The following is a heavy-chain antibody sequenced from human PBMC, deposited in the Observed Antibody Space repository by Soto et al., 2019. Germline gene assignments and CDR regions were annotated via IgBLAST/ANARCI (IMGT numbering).Heavy chain of an antibody. Sequence: PGGSLRLSCADSGFTFSSYVMSWVRRAPGKGLEWVSGISGSGDSTYYADSVRGRFTISRDNFKNTLYLQMKSPRAEDTAVYYCAMDPAGNYYDSSGLVDYWGQGTLVAVSS. J-gene: IGHJ4*02. V-gene: IGHV3-23*01. CDR2: ISGSGDST. CDR3: AMDPAGNYYDSSGLVDY. CDR1: GFTFSSYV. D-gene: IGHD3-22*01.